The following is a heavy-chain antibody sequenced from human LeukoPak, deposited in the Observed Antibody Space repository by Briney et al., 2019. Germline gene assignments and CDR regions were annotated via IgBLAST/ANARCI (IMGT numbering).Heavy chain of an antibody. CDR3: ARTPAVTPDY. Sequence: GGSLRLSCVASGLTVNSNYMSWVRQAPGKGLEWVSAIYSGGATYYADSVKGRFTVSRDDSKNTLYLQMYRLRAEDTAMYYCARTPAVTPDYWGQGTLVTVSS. CDR2: IYSGGAT. CDR1: GLTVNSNY. J-gene: IGHJ4*02. V-gene: IGHV3-53*01. D-gene: IGHD4-11*01.